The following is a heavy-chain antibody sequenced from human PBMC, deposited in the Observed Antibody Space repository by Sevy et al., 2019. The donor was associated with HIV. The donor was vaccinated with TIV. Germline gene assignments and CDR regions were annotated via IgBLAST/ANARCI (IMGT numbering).Heavy chain of an antibody. CDR3: ARIGYYDSIGYYYDS. J-gene: IGHJ5*01. CDR2: IYHSGGT. Sequence: SETLSLTCTVSGGSISSYYWSWIRQPPGKGLEWIGYIYHSGGTSYNPSLKSRVTMSVDTSKDQFSLKLSSVTAADTAVSYCARIGYYDSIGYYYDSWGQGALVTVSS. CDR1: GGSISSYY. D-gene: IGHD3-22*01. V-gene: IGHV4-59*01.